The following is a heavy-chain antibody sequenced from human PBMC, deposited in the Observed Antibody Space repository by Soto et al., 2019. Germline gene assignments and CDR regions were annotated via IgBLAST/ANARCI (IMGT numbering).Heavy chain of an antibody. D-gene: IGHD5-18*01. Sequence: SETLSLTCTVSGGSISSSSYYWGWIRQPPGKGLEWIGSIYYSGSTYYNPSLKSRVTISVDTSKNQFSLKLSSVTAADTAVYYCARLVSGVDTAMADFDYWGQGTLVTSPQ. CDR2: IYYSGST. J-gene: IGHJ4*02. CDR3: ARLVSGVDTAMADFDY. V-gene: IGHV4-39*01. CDR1: GGSISSSSYY.